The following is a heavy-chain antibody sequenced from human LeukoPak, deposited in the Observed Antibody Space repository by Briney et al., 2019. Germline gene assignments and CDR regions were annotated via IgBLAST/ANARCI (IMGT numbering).Heavy chain of an antibody. Sequence: PSETLSLTCTVSGGSISSSSYYWGWIRQPPGKGLEWIGSIYYSGSTYYNPSLKSRLTISVDTSKNQFSLKLSSVTAADTAVYYCARGRPWSSTTTRENWFDPWGQGTLVTVSS. CDR3: ARGRPWSSTTTRENWFDP. V-gene: IGHV4-39*01. J-gene: IGHJ5*02. CDR1: GGSISSSSYY. D-gene: IGHD2-2*01. CDR2: IYYSGST.